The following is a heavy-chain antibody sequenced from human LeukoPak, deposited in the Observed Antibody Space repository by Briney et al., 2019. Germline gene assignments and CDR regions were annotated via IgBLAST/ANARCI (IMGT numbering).Heavy chain of an antibody. V-gene: IGHV3-48*04. CDR1: GFTFSSYS. D-gene: IGHD5-18*01. J-gene: IGHJ4*02. CDR3: ARDLGLRGYSYGLIDY. Sequence: GGSLRLSCAASGFTFSSYSMNWVRQAPGKGLEWVSYISSSSSTIYYADSVKGRFTISRDNAKNSLYLQMNSLRAEDTAVYYCARDLGLRGYSYGLIDYWGQGTLVTVSS. CDR2: ISSSSSTI.